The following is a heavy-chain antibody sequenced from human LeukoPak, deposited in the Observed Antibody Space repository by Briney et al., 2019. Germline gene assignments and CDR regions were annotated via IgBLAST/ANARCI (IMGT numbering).Heavy chain of an antibody. D-gene: IGHD3-22*01. CDR1: GYTSTSYG. J-gene: IGHJ4*02. V-gene: IGHV1-18*01. Sequence: ASVKVSCKASGYTSTSYGISWVRQAPGQGLEWMGWISAYNGNTNYARKLQGRVTMTTDTSTSTAYMELRSLRSDDTAVYYCARDRQYYDSSGYPYYFDYWGQGTLVTVSS. CDR2: ISAYNGNT. CDR3: ARDRQYYDSSGYPYYFDY.